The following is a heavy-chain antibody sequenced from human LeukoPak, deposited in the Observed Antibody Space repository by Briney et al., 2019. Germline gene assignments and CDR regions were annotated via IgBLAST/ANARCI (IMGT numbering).Heavy chain of an antibody. Sequence: SETLSLTCTVSGGSISSSSYYWGWIRQPPGKGLEWIRSISYSGITNYNPTLKSRVTISVDTSKSPFSLMLSSVTAADTAVYYCASYSSGYYYDFDYWGQGTLVTVSS. CDR2: ISYSGIT. CDR1: GGSISSSSYY. J-gene: IGHJ4*02. D-gene: IGHD3-22*01. CDR3: ASYSSGYYYDFDY. V-gene: IGHV4-39*01.